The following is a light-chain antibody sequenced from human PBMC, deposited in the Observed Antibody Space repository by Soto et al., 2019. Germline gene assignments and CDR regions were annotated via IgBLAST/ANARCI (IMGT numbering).Light chain of an antibody. CDR2: GAS. J-gene: IGKJ1*01. CDR3: QQYGSSPTWT. V-gene: IGKV3-20*01. Sequence: VLMQSPGTLSLSPGERATLSCRASQSVSSNYLAWYQQKPGQAPRLLIYGASTRATGIPDRFSGSGSGTDFTLTISRLEPEDSAVYYCQQYGSSPTWTFGQGTKVDIK. CDR1: QSVSSNY.